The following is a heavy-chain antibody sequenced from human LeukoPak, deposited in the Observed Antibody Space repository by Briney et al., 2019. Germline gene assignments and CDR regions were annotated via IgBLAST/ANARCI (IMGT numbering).Heavy chain of an antibody. V-gene: IGHV1-69*05. CDR1: GGTFSSYA. CDR2: IIPIFGTA. J-gene: IGHJ4*02. D-gene: IGHD6-19*01. CDR3: ARRRESSGLIFDY. Sequence: SVKVSCKASGGTFSSYAISWVRQAPGQGLEWMGRIIPIFGTANYAQKFQGRVTITTGESTSTAYMELSSLRSEDTAVYYCARRRESSGLIFDYWGQGTLVTVSS.